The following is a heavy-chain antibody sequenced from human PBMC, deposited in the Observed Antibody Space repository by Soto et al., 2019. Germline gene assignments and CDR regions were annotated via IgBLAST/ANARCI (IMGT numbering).Heavy chain of an antibody. CDR3: ARAARYYDFWSGYYSHEHAFDI. D-gene: IGHD3-3*01. J-gene: IGHJ3*02. Sequence: ASVKVSCEASGYIFTSYGISWVRQAPGQGLEWMGWISAYNGNTNYAQKLQGRVTMTTDTSTSTAYMELRSLRSDDTAVYYCARAARYYDFWSGYYSHEHAFDIWGQGTMVTVSS. CDR2: ISAYNGNT. V-gene: IGHV1-18*01. CDR1: GYIFTSYG.